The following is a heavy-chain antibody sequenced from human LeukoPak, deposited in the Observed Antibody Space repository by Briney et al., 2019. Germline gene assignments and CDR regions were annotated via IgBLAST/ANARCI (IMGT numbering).Heavy chain of an antibody. CDR1: GFTVSCNY. D-gene: IGHD2-2*01. CDR2: IYNSGTT. Sequence: GGSVRLFCAASGFTVSCNYMRWARQPPGKGLEWGSDIYNSGTTSYANTVKGRFTISSDNPKTTFYLQMHSLRAQDTAVYYCAREGGLGYCSTTSCALRYWGQGTLVTVSS. CDR3: AREGGLGYCSTTSCALRY. V-gene: IGHV3-66*03. J-gene: IGHJ4*02.